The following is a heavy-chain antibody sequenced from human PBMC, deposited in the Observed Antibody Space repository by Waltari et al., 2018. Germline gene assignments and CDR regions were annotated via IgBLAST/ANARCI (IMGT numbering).Heavy chain of an antibody. CDR1: GFPFSRHC. J-gene: IGHJ4*02. Sequence: EVQLVESGGGLVKPGGSLLLSCAASGFPFSRHCMNWVRQAPGKGLEWVSSISSSSSYIYYADSVKGRFTISRDNAKNSLYLQMNSLRAEDTAVYFCAKSTVPVTAPYFDSWGQGTHVTVSS. D-gene: IGHD4-17*01. CDR3: AKSTVPVTAPYFDS. CDR2: ISSSSSYI. V-gene: IGHV3-21*01.